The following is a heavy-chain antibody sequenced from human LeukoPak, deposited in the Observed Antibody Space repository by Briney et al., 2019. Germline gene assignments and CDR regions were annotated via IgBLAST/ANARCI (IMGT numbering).Heavy chain of an antibody. J-gene: IGHJ4*02. CDR3: AGGQIEGY. Sequence: GGSLRLSCAASGFTFSSYGMHWVRQAPGKGLEWVAVISYDGSNKYYADSVKGRFTISRDNAKNSLYLQMNSLRAEDTAVYYCAGGQIEGYWGQGTLVTVSS. CDR2: ISYDGSNK. CDR1: GFTFSSYG. V-gene: IGHV3-30*03. D-gene: IGHD1-26*01.